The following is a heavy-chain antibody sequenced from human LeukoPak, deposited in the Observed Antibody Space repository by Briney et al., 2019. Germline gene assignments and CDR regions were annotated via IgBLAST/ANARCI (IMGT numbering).Heavy chain of an antibody. D-gene: IGHD2-2*01. V-gene: IGHV1-69*06. Sequence: GASVKVSCKASGGTFSSYAISWVRQAPGQGLEWMGGIIPIFGTANYAQKFQGRVTITADKSTSTAYMELSSLRSEDTAVYYCARDHKLLWSYFDYWGQGTLVTVSS. CDR1: GGTFSSYA. J-gene: IGHJ4*02. CDR2: IIPIFGTA. CDR3: ARDHKLLWSYFDY.